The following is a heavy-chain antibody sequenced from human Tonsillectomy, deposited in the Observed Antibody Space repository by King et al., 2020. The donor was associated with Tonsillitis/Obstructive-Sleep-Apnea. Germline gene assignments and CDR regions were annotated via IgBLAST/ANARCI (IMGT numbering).Heavy chain of an antibody. CDR2: ISGDGKTT. Sequence: QLVQSGGGVVQPGGSLRLSCAASGFTFDDYTMHWVRQVPGKGLEWVSLISGDGKTTSHVDPMKGRFTISRDNSKNSLYLQMNSLRPEDTALYYCAKIGHNGRYLRGAFDIWGQGTMVTVSS. V-gene: IGHV3-43*02. CDR1: GFTFDDYT. CDR3: AKIGHNGRYLRGAFDI. D-gene: IGHD1-26*01. J-gene: IGHJ3*02.